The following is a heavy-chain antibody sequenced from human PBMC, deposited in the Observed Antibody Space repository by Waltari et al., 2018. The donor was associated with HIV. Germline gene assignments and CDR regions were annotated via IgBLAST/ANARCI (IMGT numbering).Heavy chain of an antibody. Sequence: ESGGGRAKPGGTLKLSCPGAGFTFKTYSLSWIRQTPGRGLEWISSISDDSSFIYYADSVKGRFTVSRDNVRNSVFLQINDVRAEDTAKYFCGAFLCAEDCRDGFDVWGQGTMVTVSS. D-gene: IGHD2-21*02. CDR2: ISDDSSFI. V-gene: IGHV3-21*06. CDR3: GAFLCAEDCRDGFDV. J-gene: IGHJ3*01. CDR1: GFTFKTYS.